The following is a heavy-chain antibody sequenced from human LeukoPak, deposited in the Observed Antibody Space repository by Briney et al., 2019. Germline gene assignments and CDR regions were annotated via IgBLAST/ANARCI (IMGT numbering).Heavy chain of an antibody. V-gene: IGHV1-24*01. D-gene: IGHD3-10*01. CDR1: GYTLTELS. CDR3: ALLMVRGVIGAFDI. J-gene: IGHJ3*02. Sequence: GASVKVSCKVSGYTLTELSMHWVRQAPGKGLEWMGGFDPEDGETIYALKFQGRVTMAEDTSTDTAYMELSSLRSEDTAVYYCALLMVRGVIGAFDIWGQGTMVTVSS. CDR2: FDPEDGET.